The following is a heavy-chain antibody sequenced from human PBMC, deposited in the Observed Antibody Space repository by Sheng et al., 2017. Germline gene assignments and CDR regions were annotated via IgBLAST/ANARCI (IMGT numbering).Heavy chain of an antibody. Sequence: ESGGGPVKPGGSLRLSCAASGFTLIDHSMNWVRQAPGKGLEWVSSISETSMYIHYADSVKGRFTISRDNVKNSLYLQMNRLRVEDTAVYYCVRDEVGSAGDPDYWGQGTLVTVSS. CDR3: VRDEVGSAGDPDY. D-gene: IGHD4-17*01. CDR2: ISETSMYI. J-gene: IGHJ4*02. V-gene: IGHV3-21*01. CDR1: GFTLIDHS.